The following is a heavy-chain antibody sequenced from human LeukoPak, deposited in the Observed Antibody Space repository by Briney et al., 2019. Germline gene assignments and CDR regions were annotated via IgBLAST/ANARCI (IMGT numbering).Heavy chain of an antibody. CDR2: ISSSSSYI. J-gene: IGHJ4*01. CDR3: ARDHGIPGSGSYRFDY. Sequence: GGSLRLSCAASGFTFSSYSMNWVRQAPGKGLEWVSSISSSSSYIYYADSVKGRFTISRDYAKNLLYLQMNSLRIEDTAIYYCARDHGIPGSGSYRFDYWGHGTLVTVSS. D-gene: IGHD3-10*01. V-gene: IGHV3-21*06. CDR1: GFTFSSYS.